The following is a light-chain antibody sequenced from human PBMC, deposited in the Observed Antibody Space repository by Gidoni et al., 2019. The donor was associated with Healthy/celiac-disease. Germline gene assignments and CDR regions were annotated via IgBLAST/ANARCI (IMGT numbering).Light chain of an antibody. V-gene: IGKV3-20*01. CDR3: QQYGSSLWT. Sequence: EIVLTQSQGTLSWSPGERATLSCRASQSVSSSYLAWYQQKPGQAPRLLIYGASSRATGIPDRFSGSGSGTDFTLTISRLEPEDFAVYYWQQYGSSLWTFGQGTKVEIK. J-gene: IGKJ1*01. CDR1: QSVSSSY. CDR2: GAS.